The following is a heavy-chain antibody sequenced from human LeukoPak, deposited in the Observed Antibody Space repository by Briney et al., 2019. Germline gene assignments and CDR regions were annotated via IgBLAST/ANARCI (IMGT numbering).Heavy chain of an antibody. J-gene: IGHJ5*01. D-gene: IGHD3-10*01. CDR1: GYTFTGYY. V-gene: IGHV1-2*02. CDR2: INPDSGGT. Sequence: ASVKVSCKASGYTFTGYYIHWVRQAPGQGLEWVGWINPDSGGTNYAQKFQGRVTMTWDTSISTAYMELSRLRSDDTAIYYCARGRFYTSGSYYNRLDCWGQGTLVTVSS. CDR3: ARGRFYTSGSYYNRLDC.